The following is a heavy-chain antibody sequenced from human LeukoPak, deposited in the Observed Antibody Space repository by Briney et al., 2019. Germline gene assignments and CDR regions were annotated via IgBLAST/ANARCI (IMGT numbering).Heavy chain of an antibody. D-gene: IGHD1-7*01. J-gene: IGHJ4*02. V-gene: IGHV1-58*01. CDR3: ATAGTGTTFTPFDY. Sequence: GASVKVSCKASGFTFTSSAVQWVRQARGQRLEWIGWIVVGSGNTNYAQKFQGRVTMTEDTSTDTAYMELSSLRSEDTAVYYCATAGTGTTFTPFDYWGQGTLVTVSS. CDR1: GFTFTSSA. CDR2: IVVGSGNT.